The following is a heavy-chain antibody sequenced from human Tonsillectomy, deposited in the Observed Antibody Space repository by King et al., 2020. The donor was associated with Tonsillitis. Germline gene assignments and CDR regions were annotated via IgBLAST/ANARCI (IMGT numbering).Heavy chain of an antibody. CDR3: ARGGTVRGVIISLVSQHFDL. D-gene: IGHD3-10*01. V-gene: IGHV5-51*01. J-gene: IGHJ2*01. Sequence: VQLVESGAEVKKPGESLKISCKGSGYSFTSYWIGWVRQMPGKGLEWMGIIYPSDSDTRYSPSFQGQVTISPDKSISTAYLQWSSLKASDTAMYYCARGGTVRGVIISLVSQHFDLWGRGTLVTVSS. CDR2: IYPSDSDT. CDR1: GYSFTSYW.